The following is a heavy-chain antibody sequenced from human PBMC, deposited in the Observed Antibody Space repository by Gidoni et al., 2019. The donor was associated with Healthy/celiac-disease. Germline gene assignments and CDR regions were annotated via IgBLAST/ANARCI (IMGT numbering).Heavy chain of an antibody. CDR3: ARGLGYYDYVWGSYRQKNDAFDI. CDR2: IYYSGST. V-gene: IGHV4-59*01. CDR1: GGSISSYY. Sequence: QVQLQESGPGLVKPSETLSLTCTVSGGSISSYYWSWIRQPPGKGLEWIGYIYYSGSTNYNPSLKSRVTISVDTSKNQFSLKLSSVTAADTAVYYCARGLGYYDYVWGSYRQKNDAFDIWGQGTMVTVSS. J-gene: IGHJ3*02. D-gene: IGHD3-16*02.